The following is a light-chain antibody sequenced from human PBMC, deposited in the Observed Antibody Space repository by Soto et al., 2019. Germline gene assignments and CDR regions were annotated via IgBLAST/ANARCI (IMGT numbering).Light chain of an antibody. CDR2: DVS. CDR3: SSYTSSTTYV. V-gene: IGLV2-14*01. J-gene: IGLJ1*01. Sequence: QSVGTQPACVSGSLGQSITISCTGTSSDVGAYRYVSWYQQHPGKAPKLIIYDVSDRPSGISNRFSGSKSDNTASLTISGLQAEDEAEYYCSSYTSSTTYVFGTGTKVTVL. CDR1: SSDVGAYRY.